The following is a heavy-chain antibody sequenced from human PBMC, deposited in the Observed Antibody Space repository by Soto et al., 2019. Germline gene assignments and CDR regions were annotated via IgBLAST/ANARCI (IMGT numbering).Heavy chain of an antibody. CDR3: AKGRTFFDF. V-gene: IGHV3-23*01. J-gene: IGHJ4*02. CDR2: ISDGDGAT. Sequence: VHLLESGGGLVQPGGSLRLSCAASGFAFSDYAMTWVRQAPGKGLEWVSDISDGDGATHYAESVKGRFTISRDDSNNTLYLQMDSLRAEDAAVYYCAKGRTFFDFWGQGTLVTFSS. D-gene: IGHD3-16*01. CDR1: GFAFSDYA.